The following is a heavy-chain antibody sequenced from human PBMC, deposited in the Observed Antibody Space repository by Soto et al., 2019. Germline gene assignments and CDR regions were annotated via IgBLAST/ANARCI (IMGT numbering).Heavy chain of an antibody. CDR2: IIPFAGST. D-gene: IGHD3-3*01. J-gene: IGHJ4*02. Sequence: SVKVSCKAPGGTLTKYTITWVRQAPGQGLEWMGRIIPFAGSTVYAQEFQGRVTMTGDTSTSTTYMELCSLRSEDTGVYYCARGGPPTSDFWRGYYRFVDYWGQGTLVTVSS. V-gene: IGHV1-69*08. CDR1: GGTLTKYT. CDR3: ARGGPPTSDFWRGYYRFVDY.